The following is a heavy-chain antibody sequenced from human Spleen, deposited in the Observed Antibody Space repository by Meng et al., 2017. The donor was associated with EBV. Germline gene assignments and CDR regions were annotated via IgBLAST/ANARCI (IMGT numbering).Heavy chain of an antibody. D-gene: IGHD2-8*02. J-gene: IGHJ4*02. CDR2: INHSGST. V-gene: IGHV4-34*01. Sequence: QGQLQELGAGRLKTSATLSLTCAFYGEVLRCYYLTQSRQPPGKGLEWIGEINHSGSTNYNPSLKSRVTISVDTSKNQFSLKLNSVTAADTAVYYCARWAGGVCFYCDYWGQGTLVTVSS. CDR3: ARWAGGVCFYCDY. CDR1: GEVLRCYY.